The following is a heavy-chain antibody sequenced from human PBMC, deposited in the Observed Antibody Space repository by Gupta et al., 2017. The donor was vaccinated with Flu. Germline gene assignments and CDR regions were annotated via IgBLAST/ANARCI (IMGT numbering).Heavy chain of an antibody. CDR2: IRHKASGYTT. D-gene: IGHD2-15*01. J-gene: IGHJ4*02. CDR1: GFTFSDHY. Sequence: EVQLVESGGGLVQPGGSLRLSCAVSGFTFSDHYMDWVRQAPGKGLEWVCRIRHKASGYTTEYAAPVKGRFTISRDESKNSLYLQMNSLITEDTAEYYCARGEDSVSASVRYDYWGQGALVTVSS. CDR3: ARGEDSVSASVRYDY. V-gene: IGHV3-72*01.